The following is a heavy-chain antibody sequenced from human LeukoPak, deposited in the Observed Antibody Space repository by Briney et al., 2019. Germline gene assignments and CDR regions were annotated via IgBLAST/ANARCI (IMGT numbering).Heavy chain of an antibody. J-gene: IGHJ3*02. CDR1: GFTFSTYS. V-gene: IGHV3-48*02. CDR3: ARTDAFDI. CDR2: TSSTSSTT. Sequence: GGSLRLSCGASGFTFSTYSMNWVRQAPGKGLEWVSYTSSTSSTTYYADSVKGRFTISRDNAKNSLYLQMNSLRDEDTAVYYCARTDAFDIWGQGTMVTVSS.